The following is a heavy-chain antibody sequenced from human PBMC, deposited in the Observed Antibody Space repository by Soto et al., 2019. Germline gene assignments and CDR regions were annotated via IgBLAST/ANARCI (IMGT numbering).Heavy chain of an antibody. CDR2: IFHSGTT. CDR1: GGSISSPGYY. D-gene: IGHD3-16*01. Sequence: QVRLQESGPGLVTPSKTMSRTCSVSGGSISSPGYYWTWISQQPGKSLEWNGHIFHSGTTSYNPSRRCRVTISSETSKHKFSLNRISVNAAYTAVDFCSTLRWGAYDSPAGWFATWGRGTLVRVSS. CDR3: STLRWGAYDSPAGWFAT. V-gene: IGHV4-31*04. J-gene: IGHJ5*02.